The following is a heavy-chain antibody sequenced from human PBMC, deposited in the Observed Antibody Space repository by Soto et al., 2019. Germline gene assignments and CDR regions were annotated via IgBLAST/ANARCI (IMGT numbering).Heavy chain of an antibody. CDR1: EFHLISYA. J-gene: IGHJ6*02. D-gene: IGHD6-13*01. CDR3: ASGYSSSWPYYYGMDV. V-gene: IGHV3-30-3*01. Sequence: PGGSLRLTCSASEFHLISYATHWVRQAPGKGLEWVAVISYDGSNTYYAASVKGRFTISRNNSKTTQYLQMNSLRPEDTAVYYCASGYSSSWPYYYGMDVWGQGTTVT. CDR2: ISYDGSNT.